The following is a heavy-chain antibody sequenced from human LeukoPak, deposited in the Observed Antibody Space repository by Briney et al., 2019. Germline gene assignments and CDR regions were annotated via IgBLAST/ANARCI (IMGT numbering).Heavy chain of an antibody. CDR3: AKFCSSISCPSV. V-gene: IGHV3-23*01. CDR1: GFTFSSYA. CDR2: ISGSGGST. J-gene: IGHJ6*02. Sequence: GSLRLSCAASGFTFSSYAMSWVRQAPGKGLEWVSAISGSGGSTYYADSVKGRFTISRDNSKNTLYLQMNSLRAEDTAVYYCAKFCSSISCPSVWGQGTTVTVSS. D-gene: IGHD2-2*01.